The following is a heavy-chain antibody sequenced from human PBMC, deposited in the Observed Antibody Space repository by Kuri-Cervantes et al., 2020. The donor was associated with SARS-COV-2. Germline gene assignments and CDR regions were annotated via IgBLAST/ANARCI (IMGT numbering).Heavy chain of an antibody. Sequence: GESLKISCAASGFTFSSYAMSWVRQAPGKGLEWVSAISGSGGSTYYADSVKGRFTISRDNAKHSLYLQMSSLRAEDTAVYYCARDLRLGKSLDYWGQGTLVTVSS. CDR3: ARDLRLGKSLDY. CDR2: ISGSGGST. D-gene: IGHD7-27*01. CDR1: GFTFSSYA. V-gene: IGHV3-23*01. J-gene: IGHJ4*02.